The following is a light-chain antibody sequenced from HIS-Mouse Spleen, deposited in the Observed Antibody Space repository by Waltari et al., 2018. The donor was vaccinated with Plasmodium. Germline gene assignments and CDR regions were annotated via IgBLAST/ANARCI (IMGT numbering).Light chain of an antibody. CDR3: QQYNNWSFT. CDR1: QSVSRN. Sequence: EIVMTQSPATLSVSPGERATLSCRASQSVSRNLAWYQQKPGQAPRLLIYGAATRATGIPARFSGSGCGTEFTLTISSLQSEDFAVYYCQQYNNWSFTFGPGTKVDIK. J-gene: IGKJ3*01. V-gene: IGKV3-15*01. CDR2: GAA.